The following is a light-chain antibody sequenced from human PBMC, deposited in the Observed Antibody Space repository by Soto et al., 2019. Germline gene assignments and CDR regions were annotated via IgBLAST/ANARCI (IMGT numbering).Light chain of an antibody. J-gene: IGLJ1*01. CDR1: SSDIGDYNY. CDR2: AVS. V-gene: IGLV2-14*01. Sequence: QSALTQPASVSGSPGQSITISCTGTSSDIGDYNYVSWYQQHPGKAPKLMIYAVSNRPSGVSNRFSGSKSGNTASLTISGLQAEDEADYYCTSYTSNNTPYVFGTGTKLTVL. CDR3: TSYTSNNTPYV.